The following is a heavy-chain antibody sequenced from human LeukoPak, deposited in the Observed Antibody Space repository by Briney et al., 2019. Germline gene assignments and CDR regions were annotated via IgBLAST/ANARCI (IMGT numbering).Heavy chain of an antibody. D-gene: IGHD5-24*01. J-gene: IGHJ3*02. V-gene: IGHV3-7*01. Sequence: PGGSLRLSCAASGFTFSTYWMSWVRQAPGKGLEWVVNIKQDGSNKYYADSVKGRFTISRDNSKNTLYLQMNSLRAEDTAVYYCAKGRDGYNYDDAFDIWGQGTMVTVSS. CDR2: IKQDGSNK. CDR3: AKGRDGYNYDDAFDI. CDR1: GFTFSTYW.